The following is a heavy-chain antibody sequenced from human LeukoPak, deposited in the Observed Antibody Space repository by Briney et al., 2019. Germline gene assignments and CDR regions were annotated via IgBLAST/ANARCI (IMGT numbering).Heavy chain of an antibody. V-gene: IGHV3-30*02. CDR1: GFTFSSYG. J-gene: IGHJ3*02. CDR2: IRYDGSNK. CDR3: AKDYYYDSSGYSDAFDI. Sequence: GGSLRLSCAASGFTFSSYGMHWVRQAPGKGLEWVAFIRYDGSNKYYADSVKGRFTISRDNSKNTLYLQMNSLRAEDTAVYYCAKDYYYDSSGYSDAFDIWGQGTMVTVSS. D-gene: IGHD3-22*01.